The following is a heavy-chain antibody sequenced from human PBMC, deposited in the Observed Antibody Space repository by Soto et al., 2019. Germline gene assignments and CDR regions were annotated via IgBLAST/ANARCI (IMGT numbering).Heavy chain of an antibody. CDR2: VYYSGSS. J-gene: IGHJ5*02. V-gene: IGHV4-31*03. Sequence: SETLSLTCTVSGDSISGGASFWSWIRQPPGKGLEWIANVYYSGSSYYNPSLKSRLTISVDTTKNQFSLQLKSVTAADTAVYYCAKLSCTSSTCYFPGWFDPWGQGTLVTVSS. D-gene: IGHD2-2*01. CDR3: AKLSCTSSTCYFPGWFDP. CDR1: GDSISGGASF.